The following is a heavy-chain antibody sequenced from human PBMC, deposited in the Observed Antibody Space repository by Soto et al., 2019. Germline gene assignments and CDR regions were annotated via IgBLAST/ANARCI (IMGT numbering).Heavy chain of an antibody. CDR3: ARDAAPMQWLAGPLDY. J-gene: IGHJ4*02. CDR2: IWYDGGKK. D-gene: IGHD6-19*01. Sequence: QVQLVESGGGVVQPGRSLRLSCAASAFTFSNYGMHWVRQAPGKGLEWVAVIWYDGGKKYYADSVKGRFTISRDNSKNTLYLQMNSLRAEDTAVYYCARDAAPMQWLAGPLDYWGQGTLVTVSS. CDR1: AFTFSNYG. V-gene: IGHV3-33*01.